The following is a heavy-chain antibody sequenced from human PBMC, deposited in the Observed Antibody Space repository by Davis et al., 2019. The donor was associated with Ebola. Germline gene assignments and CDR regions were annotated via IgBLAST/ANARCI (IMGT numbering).Heavy chain of an antibody. V-gene: IGHV4-61*01. J-gene: IGHJ1*01. Sequence: GSLRLSCTVSGGSISSSSYYWSWIRQPPGKGLEWIAYIYYSGSTHYNPSLKSRATISVDTSRNQFSLRLSSVTAADTAVYYCAVYTVVVTDIRAEYFQHWGQGTLATVSS. CDR2: IYYSGST. CDR1: GGSISSSSYY. CDR3: AVYTVVVTDIRAEYFQH. D-gene: IGHD2-21*02.